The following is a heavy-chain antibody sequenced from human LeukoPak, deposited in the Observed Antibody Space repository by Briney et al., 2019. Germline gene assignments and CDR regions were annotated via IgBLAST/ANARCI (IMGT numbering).Heavy chain of an antibody. Sequence: PSETLSLTCTVSGGSISSYYWSWIRQPPGKGLEWIGEINHSGSTNYNPSLKSRVTISVDTSKNQFSLKLSSVTAADTAVYYCARVRGYYYYGMDVWGQGTTVTVSS. D-gene: IGHD3-10*01. CDR3: ARVRGYYYYGMDV. CDR1: GGSISSYY. V-gene: IGHV4-34*01. J-gene: IGHJ6*02. CDR2: INHSGST.